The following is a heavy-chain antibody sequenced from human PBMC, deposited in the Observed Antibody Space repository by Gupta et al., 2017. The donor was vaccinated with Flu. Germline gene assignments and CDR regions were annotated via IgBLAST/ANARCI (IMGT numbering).Heavy chain of an antibody. Sequence: QVQLPQWGAGLLKPSETLSLTCAVYGGSFSGYYWSWIRQPPGKGLEWIGEINHSGSTNYNPSLKSRATISVDTSKNQFSLKLSSVTAADTAVYYCATRGVISHLTYNWFDPWGQGTLVTVSS. V-gene: IGHV4-34*01. CDR2: INHSGST. J-gene: IGHJ5*02. D-gene: IGHD3-10*01. CDR3: ATRGVISHLTYNWFDP. CDR1: GGSFSGYY.